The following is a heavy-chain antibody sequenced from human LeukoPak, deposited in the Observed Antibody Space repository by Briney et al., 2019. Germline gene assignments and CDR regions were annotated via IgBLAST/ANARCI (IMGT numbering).Heavy chain of an antibody. CDR1: GYTFTSYD. D-gene: IGHD3-10*01. V-gene: IGHV1-8*01. CDR3: VRSGTPGYYYYGMDV. Sequence: ASVKVSCKASGYTFTSYDINWVRQAPGQGLEWMGWMNPNSGNTGYAQKFQGRVTMTRNTSISTAYMELSSLRSEDTAVYYCVRSGTPGYYYYGMDVWGQGTTVTVSS. J-gene: IGHJ6*02. CDR2: MNPNSGNT.